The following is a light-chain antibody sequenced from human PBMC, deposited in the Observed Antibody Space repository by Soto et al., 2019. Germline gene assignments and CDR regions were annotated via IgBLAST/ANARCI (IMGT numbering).Light chain of an antibody. CDR1: QSIGSW. CDR2: RAS. CDR3: QQYNSWPWT. J-gene: IGKJ1*01. V-gene: IGKV1-5*03. Sequence: IEMTQSPSTLSASVGDRVTISCRASQSIGSWLAWYQQKPGRAPKLLIYRASILENGVPRRFSGSGSGTEFTLTISSLQPDDVAAYYCQQYNSWPWTFGQGTKVDIK.